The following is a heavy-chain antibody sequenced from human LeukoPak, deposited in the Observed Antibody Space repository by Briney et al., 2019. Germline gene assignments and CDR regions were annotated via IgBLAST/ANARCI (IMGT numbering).Heavy chain of an antibody. D-gene: IGHD6-13*01. V-gene: IGHV3-48*01. Sequence: PGGSLRLSCAASGFTFSRDSMNWVRQAPGKGLEWISYISHDSAITYYADSVRGRFTISRDNSKTTLYLQMNSLRADDTAVYYCAKDRDIAAAAYYFDYWGQGTLVTVSS. CDR1: GFTFSRDS. CDR3: AKDRDIAAAAYYFDY. CDR2: ISHDSAIT. J-gene: IGHJ4*02.